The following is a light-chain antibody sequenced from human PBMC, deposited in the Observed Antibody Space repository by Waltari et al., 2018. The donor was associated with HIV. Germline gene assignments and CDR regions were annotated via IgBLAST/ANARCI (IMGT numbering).Light chain of an antibody. CDR1: SSNTGAGHD. CDR2: GNT. Sequence: QSVLTQPPSVSGAPGQRVTISCTGSSSNTGAGHDVHWYQQLPGTAPKLLIYGNTNRPSGVPDRFSGSKSGTSPSLAITGLQAEDEADYYCQSYDSSLTGSVFGGGTKLTVL. V-gene: IGLV1-40*01. CDR3: QSYDSSLTGSV. J-gene: IGLJ2*01.